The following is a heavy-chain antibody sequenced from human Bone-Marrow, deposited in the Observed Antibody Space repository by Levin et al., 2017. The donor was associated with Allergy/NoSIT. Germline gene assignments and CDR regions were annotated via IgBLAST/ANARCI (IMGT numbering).Heavy chain of an antibody. Sequence: GESLKISCAASGFTFSTYALNWVRQAPGKGLEWVSSINAISSHIYYADSVRGRFTISRDNARNSLYLQMSNLRPEDTAVYYCAIYDNLTGYQRCDAMDLWGQGTTVTVSS. J-gene: IGHJ6*02. V-gene: IGHV3-21*01. CDR1: GFTFSTYA. D-gene: IGHD3-9*01. CDR3: AIYDNLTGYQRCDAMDL. CDR2: INAISSHI.